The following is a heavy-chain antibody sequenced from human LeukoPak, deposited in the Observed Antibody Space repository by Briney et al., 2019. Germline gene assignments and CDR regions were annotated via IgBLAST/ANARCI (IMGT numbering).Heavy chain of an antibody. J-gene: IGHJ6*03. CDR3: ARGYYYGSGSYYMGPYYYYYMDV. CDR1: GGSISSYY. D-gene: IGHD3-10*01. Sequence: TSETLSLTCTVSGGSISSYYWSWIRQPPGKGLEWIGYIYYSGSTNYNPSLKSRVTISVDTSKNQFSLKLSSVTAADTAVYYCARGYYYGSGSYYMGPYYYYYMDVWGKGTTVTISS. V-gene: IGHV4-59*01. CDR2: IYYSGST.